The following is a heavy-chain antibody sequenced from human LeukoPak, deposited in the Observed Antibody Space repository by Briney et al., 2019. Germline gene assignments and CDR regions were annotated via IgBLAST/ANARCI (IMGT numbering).Heavy chain of an antibody. CDR1: GFTFSSYA. Sequence: GGSLRLSCAASGFTFSSYAMSWVRQAPGKGLEWVSAISGSGGSTYYADSVKGRFTISRDNSKNTLYMKMNSLRAEETAVYYCAKGAYYYDGGNWFDPWGQGTLVTVSS. J-gene: IGHJ5*02. D-gene: IGHD3-22*01. CDR2: ISGSGGST. V-gene: IGHV3-23*01. CDR3: AKGAYYYDGGNWFDP.